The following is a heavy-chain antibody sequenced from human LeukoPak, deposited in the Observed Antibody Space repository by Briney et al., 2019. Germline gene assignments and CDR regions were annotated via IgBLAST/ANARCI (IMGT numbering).Heavy chain of an antibody. V-gene: IGHV3-49*03. D-gene: IGHD3-10*01. Sequence: GGSLRLSCTASGFTFGDYAMSWSRQAPGKGLEWVGFIRSKAYGGTTEYAASVKGRFTISRDDSKSIAYLQMNSLKTEDTAVYYCTRSYYYGSGSPWDYWGQGTLVTVSS. CDR1: GFTFGDYA. CDR2: IRSKAYGGTT. CDR3: TRSYYYGSGSPWDY. J-gene: IGHJ4*02.